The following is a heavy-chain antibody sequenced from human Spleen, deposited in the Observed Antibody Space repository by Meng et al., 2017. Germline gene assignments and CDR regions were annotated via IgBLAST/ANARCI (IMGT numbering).Heavy chain of an antibody. V-gene: IGHV3-23*01. CDR1: GFTFSSYA. J-gene: IGHJ3*02. CDR2: ISGSGGST. Sequence: GESLKISCAASGFTFSSYAMSWVRQAPGKGLEWVSAISGSGGSTYYADSVKGRFTISRDNSKNTLYLQMNSLRAEDTAVYYCARWGGPVMTAAAGPTAFDIWGQGTMVTVSS. CDR3: ARWGGPVMTAAAGPTAFDI. D-gene: IGHD6-13*01.